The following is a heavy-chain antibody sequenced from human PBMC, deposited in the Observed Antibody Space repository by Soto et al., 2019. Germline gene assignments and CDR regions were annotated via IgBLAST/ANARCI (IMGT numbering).Heavy chain of an antibody. V-gene: IGHV1-8*01. J-gene: IGHJ5*02. CDR1: GYPFTSYD. D-gene: IGHD4-4*01. CDR3: ARDVIAPPNYFDP. CDR2: MNPNSGNA. Sequence: ASVKVSCKASGYPFTSYDINWLRQATGQGLEWMGWMNPNSGNAGYAQKFQGRVTMTRNTSIRTAYMELSSLRSEDTAVYYCARDVIAPPNYFDPWGQGTLVTVSS.